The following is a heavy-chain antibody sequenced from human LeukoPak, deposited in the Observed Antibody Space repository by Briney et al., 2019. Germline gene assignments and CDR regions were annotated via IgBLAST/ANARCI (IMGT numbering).Heavy chain of an antibody. CDR2: IYYSGST. V-gene: IGHV4-31*03. CDR1: GSISSGDCY. Sequence: SETLSLTCTVSGSISSGDCYWSWIRQHPGKGLEWIGYIYYSGSTYYNPSLKSRVTISVDTSKNEFSLSLSSVTAADTAVYYCARDARWSRKGSAVDYWGQGTLVTVSS. D-gene: IGHD4-23*01. CDR3: ARDARWSRKGSAVDY. J-gene: IGHJ4*02.